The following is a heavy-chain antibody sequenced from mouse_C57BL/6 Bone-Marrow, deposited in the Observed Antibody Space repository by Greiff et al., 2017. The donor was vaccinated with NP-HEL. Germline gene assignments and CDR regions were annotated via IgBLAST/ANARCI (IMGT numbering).Heavy chain of an antibody. V-gene: IGHV5-9*01. CDR2: ISGGGGNT. CDR1: GFTFSSYT. CDR3: ARQYYGSSYRYFDV. D-gene: IGHD1-1*01. J-gene: IGHJ1*03. Sequence: EVKLMESGGGLVKPGGSLKLSCAASGFTFSSYTMSWVRQTPEKRLEWVATISGGGGNTYYPDSVKGRFTISRDNAKNTLYLQMSSLRSEDTALYYVARQYYGSSYRYFDVWGTGTTVTVAS.